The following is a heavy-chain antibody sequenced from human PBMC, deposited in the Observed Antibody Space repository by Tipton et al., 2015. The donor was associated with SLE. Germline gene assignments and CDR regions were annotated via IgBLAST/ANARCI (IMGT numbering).Heavy chain of an antibody. J-gene: IGHJ6*03. CDR2: INTNTGTP. D-gene: IGHD5-12*01. CDR1: GYSFTTYA. Sequence: QLVQSGAEVKKPGASVKVSCNASGYSFTTYALNWVRQAPGQGLEWMGWINTNTGTPTYAQDFTGRFVFSLDTSVSASYLQINGLKAEGTAVYYCARSGVPTAYYYYHMDVWGKGTTVTVSS. V-gene: IGHV7-4-1*02. CDR3: ARSGVPTAYYYYHMDV.